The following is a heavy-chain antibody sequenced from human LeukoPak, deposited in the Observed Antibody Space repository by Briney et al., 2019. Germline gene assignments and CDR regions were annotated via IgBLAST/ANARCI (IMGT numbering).Heavy chain of an antibody. D-gene: IGHD3-9*01. J-gene: IGHJ4*02. CDR3: ARDHLEPYYDILTGYYISGGLDY. CDR2: IKQDGSEK. V-gene: IGHV3-7*01. Sequence: PGGSLRLSCAASGFTFSSYWMSWVRQAPGKGLEWVANIKQDGSEKYYVDSVKGRFTISRDNAKNSLYLQMNSLRAEDTAVYYCARDHLEPYYDILTGYYISGGLDYWGQGTLVTVSS. CDR1: GFTFSSYW.